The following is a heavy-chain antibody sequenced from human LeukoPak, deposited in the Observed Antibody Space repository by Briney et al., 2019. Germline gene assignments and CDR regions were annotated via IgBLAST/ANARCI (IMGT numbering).Heavy chain of an antibody. J-gene: IGHJ5*02. CDR1: GGSISSGSYY. CDR3: ARDSFGSLTFGRFDP. Sequence: SETLSLTCTVSGGSISSGSYYWSWIRQPAGKGLEWIGRIYTSGSTNYNPSLKSRVTMSADASKNQFSLNLSSVTAADTAVYYCARDSFGSLTFGRFDPWGQGTLVIVSS. V-gene: IGHV4-61*02. D-gene: IGHD3-16*01. CDR2: IYTSGST.